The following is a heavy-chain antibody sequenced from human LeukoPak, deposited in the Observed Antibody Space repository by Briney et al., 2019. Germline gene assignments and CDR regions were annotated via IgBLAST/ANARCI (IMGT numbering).Heavy chain of an antibody. V-gene: IGHV3-30*18. CDR2: ISYDGSNK. J-gene: IGHJ4*02. Sequence: GGSLRLSCAASGFTFTSYGMHWVRQAPGKGLEWVAVISYDGSNKYYADSVKGRFTISRDNSKNTLYLQMNSLRAEDTAVYYCANSGVSYYYDSSGYYDYWGQGTLVTVSS. CDR3: ANSGVSYYYDSSGYYDY. CDR1: GFTFTSYG. D-gene: IGHD3-22*01.